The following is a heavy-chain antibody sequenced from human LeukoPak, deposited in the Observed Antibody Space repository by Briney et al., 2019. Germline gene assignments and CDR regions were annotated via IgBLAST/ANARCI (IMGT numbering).Heavy chain of an antibody. CDR3: ARGGYSGYQTTYYFDY. V-gene: IGHV4-30-4*01. CDR2: IYYSGSA. CDR1: GGSISSGDYY. J-gene: IGHJ4*02. D-gene: IGHD5-12*01. Sequence: SQTLSLTCTVSGGSISSGDYYWSWIRQPPGKGLEWIGYIYYSGSAYYNPSLKSRVTISVDTSKNQFSLKLGSVTAADTAVYYCARGGYSGYQTTYYFDYWGQGTLVTVSS.